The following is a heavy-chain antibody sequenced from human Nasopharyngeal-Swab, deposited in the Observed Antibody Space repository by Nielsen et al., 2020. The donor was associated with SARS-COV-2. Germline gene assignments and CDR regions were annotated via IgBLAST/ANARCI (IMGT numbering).Heavy chain of an antibody. CDR2: IFSNDEK. J-gene: IGHJ6*02. CDR3: ARLMGDIVVVVAALEYYCYYGMDV. V-gene: IGHV2-26*01. Sequence: RQAPGKALEWLAHIFSNDEKSYSTSLKSRLTISKDTSKSQVVLAMTSMDPVDTATYYCARLMGDIVVVVAALEYYCYYGMDVWGQGTTVTVSS. D-gene: IGHD2-15*01.